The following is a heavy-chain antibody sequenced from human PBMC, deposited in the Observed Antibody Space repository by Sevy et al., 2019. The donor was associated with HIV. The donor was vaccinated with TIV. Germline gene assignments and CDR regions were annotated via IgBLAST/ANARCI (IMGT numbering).Heavy chain of an antibody. D-gene: IGHD6-19*01. CDR3: ARDRQGITVAGTAIDY. J-gene: IGHJ4*02. CDR2: ITLSGSST. Sequence: GGSLRLSCTASGFTFSNYEMNWVRQAPGKGLEWVSYITLSGSSTYYADSVKGRFTISRDNAKNSLYLQMNSLKAKDTAVYYCARDRQGITVAGTAIDYWGQGTLVTVSS. CDR1: GFTFSNYE. V-gene: IGHV3-48*03.